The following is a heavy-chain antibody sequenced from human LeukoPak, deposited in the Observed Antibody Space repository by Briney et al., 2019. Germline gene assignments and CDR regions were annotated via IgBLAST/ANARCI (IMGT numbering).Heavy chain of an antibody. CDR1: GFTFSSYG. Sequence: GGSLRLSCAASGFTFSSYGMHWVRQAPGKGLEWVAVIWYDGSNKYYADSVKGRFTISRDNSKNTLYLQMNSLRAEDTAVYYCARDLIGGATKNYYFGLDVWGQGTPVTVSS. CDR2: IWYDGSNK. D-gene: IGHD1-26*01. CDR3: ARDLIGGATKNYYFGLDV. V-gene: IGHV3-33*01. J-gene: IGHJ6*02.